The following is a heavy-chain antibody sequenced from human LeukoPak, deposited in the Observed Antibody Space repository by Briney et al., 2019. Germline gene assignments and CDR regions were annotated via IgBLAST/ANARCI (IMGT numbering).Heavy chain of an antibody. J-gene: IGHJ3*02. Sequence: SETLSLTCTVSGGSINSYYWGWIRQPPGKGMKWIGYISYSGTTSYDPSLKSRVTMSLDTSKNQFSLKLSSVTAADTAVYYCARDGDTAMILFAFDIWGQGTMVTVSS. D-gene: IGHD5-18*01. CDR3: ARDGDTAMILFAFDI. V-gene: IGHV4-59*12. CDR2: ISYSGTT. CDR1: GGSINSYY.